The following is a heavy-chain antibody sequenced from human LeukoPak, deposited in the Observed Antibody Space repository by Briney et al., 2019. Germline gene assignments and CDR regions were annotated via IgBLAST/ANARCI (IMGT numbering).Heavy chain of an antibody. CDR2: INSDGSNA. Sequence: GGSLRLSCAASGFTLSNYWMHWVRQAPGKGLVWVSRINSDGSNATYADSVKGRFTISRDNAKNTLYVQMNSLRAEDTAVYYCARDVGGSLDDAFDIWGQGTMVTVSS. CDR1: GFTLSNYW. J-gene: IGHJ3*02. V-gene: IGHV3-74*03. CDR3: ARDVGGSLDDAFDI. D-gene: IGHD2-15*01.